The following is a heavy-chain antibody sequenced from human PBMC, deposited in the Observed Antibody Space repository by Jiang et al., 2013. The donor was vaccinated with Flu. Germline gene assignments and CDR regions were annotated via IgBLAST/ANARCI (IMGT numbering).Heavy chain of an antibody. Sequence: QLLESGGGLVQPERSLRLSCAASGLTFRNYAMTWVRQAPGKGLEWVSTISGRGDETFYADSVKGRFTISRDNSKNTAFLQMNSLRADDTALYYCAKGGHLSFFDYWGQGTLVTVSS. CDR3: AKGGHLSFFDY. J-gene: IGHJ4*02. CDR1: GLTFRNYA. CDR2: ISGRGDET. V-gene: IGHV3-23*01. D-gene: IGHD2-15*01.